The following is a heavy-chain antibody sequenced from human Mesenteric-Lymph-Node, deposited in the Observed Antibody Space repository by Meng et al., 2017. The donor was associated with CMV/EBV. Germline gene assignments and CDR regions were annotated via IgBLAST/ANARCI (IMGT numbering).Heavy chain of an antibody. CDR3: AKDLEITFGGVIVTGFDY. J-gene: IGHJ4*02. V-gene: IGHV3-30*02. CDR2: IRYDGSVK. Sequence: GESLKISCAASGFTFSAYGMHWLRQAPGKGLEWVGFIRYDGSVKYYGDQLMGRFTISRDNSENALFLQMNSLRAEDTAVYYCAKDLEITFGGVIVTGFDYWGQGMMVTVSS. D-gene: IGHD3-16*02. CDR1: GFTFSAYG.